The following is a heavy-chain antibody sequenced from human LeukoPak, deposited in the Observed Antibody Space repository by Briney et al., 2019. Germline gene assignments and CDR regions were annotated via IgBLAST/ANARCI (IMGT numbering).Heavy chain of an antibody. CDR1: GFTFSTYW. Sequence: GGSLRLSCAASGFTFSTYWMHWVRQAPGKGLVWVSRINSAGNITNYVDSVKGRFTISRDNAKNRLYLQMNSLRAEDTAVYYCVRTGYCNSTKCYNWFDPWGQGILVTVSS. CDR2: INSAGNIT. V-gene: IGHV3-74*01. D-gene: IGHD2-2*01. CDR3: VRTGYCNSTKCYNWFDP. J-gene: IGHJ5*02.